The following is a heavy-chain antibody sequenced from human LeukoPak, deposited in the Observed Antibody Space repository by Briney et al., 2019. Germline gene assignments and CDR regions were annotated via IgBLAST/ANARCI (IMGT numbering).Heavy chain of an antibody. CDR1: GYTFTSYD. Sequence: ASVKVSCKASGYTFTSYDINWVRQATGQGLEWMGWMNPNSGNTGYAQKFQGRVTMTRNTSISTAYMELSSLRSEDTAVYYCARATRVSSYGLYNWFDPWGQGTLVTVSS. V-gene: IGHV1-8*01. J-gene: IGHJ5*02. CDR3: ARATRVSSYGLYNWFDP. D-gene: IGHD5-18*01. CDR2: MNPNSGNT.